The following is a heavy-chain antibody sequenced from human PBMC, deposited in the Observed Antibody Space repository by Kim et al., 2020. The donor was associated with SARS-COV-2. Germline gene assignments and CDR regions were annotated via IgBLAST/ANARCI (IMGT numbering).Heavy chain of an antibody. V-gene: IGHV4-34*01. D-gene: IGHD6-13*01. CDR1: GGSFSGYY. Sequence: SETLSLTCAVYGGSFSGYYCSWIRQPPGKGLEWIGEINHSGSTNYNPSLKSRVTISVDTSKNQFSLKLSSVTAADTAVYYCARASLRNLRAAAGLFDYWVQGTLVTVSS. CDR3: ARASLRNLRAAAGLFDY. CDR2: INHSGST. J-gene: IGHJ4*02.